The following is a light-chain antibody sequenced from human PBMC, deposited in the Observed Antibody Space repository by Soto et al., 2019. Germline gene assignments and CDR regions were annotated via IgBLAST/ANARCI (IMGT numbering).Light chain of an antibody. Sequence: DIQMTQSPSSLSASVGDRVTIICRASQSIVSYLNWYQQKPGKAPKLLVYAASSPRTGVPSRFSGSGSGTNVTLTIGSLQPEDFATYYCQQSYTSPFNFGPGTQVDVK. CDR1: QSIVSY. CDR2: AAS. CDR3: QQSYTSPFN. J-gene: IGKJ3*01. V-gene: IGKV1-39*01.